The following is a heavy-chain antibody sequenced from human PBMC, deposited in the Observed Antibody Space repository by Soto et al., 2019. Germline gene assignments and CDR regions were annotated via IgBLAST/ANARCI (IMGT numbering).Heavy chain of an antibody. CDR2: IGPRGST. CDR3: ARTPGGGNEAASDAFDI. J-gene: IGHJ3*02. Sequence: LGLSCVASGFTFSSNAMGWVRQAPGKGLEWVSVIGPRGSTYYADSVKGRFTISRDNSKNTLYLQMNSLRAEDTAVYYCARTPGGGNEAASDAFDIWGQGTMVTVS. D-gene: IGHD2-15*01. CDR1: GFTFSSNA. V-gene: IGHV3-23*01.